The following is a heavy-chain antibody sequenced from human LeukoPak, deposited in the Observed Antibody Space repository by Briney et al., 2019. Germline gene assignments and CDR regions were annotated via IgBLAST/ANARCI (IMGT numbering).Heavy chain of an antibody. CDR1: GCIFSNYA. V-gene: IGHV1-69*13. CDR2: IIPIFGTE. Sequence: ASVKVSYKPSGCIFSNYAIIWVRQAPGLRLEWMGGIIPIFGTENYAQKFQGRVTFTADESTSTAYMELRSLRYEDTAVYYCARGGVGATGIFYAFDIWGQGTMVTVS. CDR3: ARGGVGATGIFYAFDI. J-gene: IGHJ3*02. D-gene: IGHD1-26*01.